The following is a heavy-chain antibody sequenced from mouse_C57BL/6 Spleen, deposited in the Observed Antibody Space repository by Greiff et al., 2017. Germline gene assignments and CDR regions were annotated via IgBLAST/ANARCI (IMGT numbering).Heavy chain of an antibody. V-gene: IGHV1-59*01. CDR3: AVLTGTGAWFAY. Sequence: QVQLQQPGAELVRPGTSVKLSCKASGYTFTSYWMHWVKQRPGQGLEWIGVIDPSASYTNYNQKFKGKATLTVDTSSSTAYMQLSSLTSEDSAVYYCAVLTGTGAWFAYWGQGTLVTVSA. D-gene: IGHD4-1*01. CDR1: GYTFTSYW. CDR2: IDPSASYT. J-gene: IGHJ3*01.